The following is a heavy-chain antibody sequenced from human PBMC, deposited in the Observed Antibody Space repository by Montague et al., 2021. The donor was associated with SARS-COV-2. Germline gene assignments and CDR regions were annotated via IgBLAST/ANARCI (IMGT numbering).Heavy chain of an antibody. CDR1: GFSLSTSGVG. J-gene: IGHJ5*02. CDR2: IYWDDDK. D-gene: IGHD6-13*01. CDR3: ANRVGIAAVSKGCGFDP. Sequence: PALVKPTQTLTLTCTFSGFSLSTSGVGVGWIRQPPGKTLEWLALIYWDDDKRYSPSLKSRLTITKDTSKNQVVLTMTTMAPVDTAKYYCANRVGIAAVSKGCGFDPWGQGTLVTVSS. V-gene: IGHV2-5*02.